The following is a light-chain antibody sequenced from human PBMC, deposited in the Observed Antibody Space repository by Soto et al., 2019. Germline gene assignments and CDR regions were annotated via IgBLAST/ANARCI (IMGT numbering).Light chain of an antibody. Sequence: EIVMTQSPATLSVSPGERATLSCRASQSVSSNLAWYQQKPGQAPRLLIYGASTRATGIPARFSGSGSGTNFPLPLRARQSKVFEVFYGQNKNTGPPRFGKGT. J-gene: IGKJ1*01. CDR3: QNKNTGPPR. CDR1: QSVSSN. V-gene: IGKV3-15*01. CDR2: GAS.